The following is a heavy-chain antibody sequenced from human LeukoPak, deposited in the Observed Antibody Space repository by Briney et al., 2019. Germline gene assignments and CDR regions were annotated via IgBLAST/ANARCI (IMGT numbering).Heavy chain of an antibody. V-gene: IGHV4-4*07. CDR1: CGSISSYY. CDR2: IYTSGST. J-gene: IGHJ5*02. CDR3: ARDWAVAGNWVWFDP. D-gene: IGHD6-19*01. Sequence: SETLSLTCSVSCGSISSYYWSWIRPPAGKGLEWIGRIYTSGSTNYNPPLKSRVTMSVDTSKNQFSLKLSSVTAADTAVYYCARDWAVAGNWVWFDPWGQGTLVTVSS.